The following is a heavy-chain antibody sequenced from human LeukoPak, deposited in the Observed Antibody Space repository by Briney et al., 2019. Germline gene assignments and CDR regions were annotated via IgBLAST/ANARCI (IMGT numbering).Heavy chain of an antibody. Sequence: GGSLRLSCVASGFTFSSYAMSWVRQAPGKGLEWVSVISGSGGSTYYADSVKGRFTISRDNSKITLYLQMNSLRAEDTAVYYCAKVSRYCSGGSCYYHPFDYWGQGTLVTVSS. CDR1: GFTFSSYA. D-gene: IGHD2-15*01. CDR3: AKVSRYCSGGSCYYHPFDY. V-gene: IGHV3-23*01. J-gene: IGHJ4*02. CDR2: ISGSGGST.